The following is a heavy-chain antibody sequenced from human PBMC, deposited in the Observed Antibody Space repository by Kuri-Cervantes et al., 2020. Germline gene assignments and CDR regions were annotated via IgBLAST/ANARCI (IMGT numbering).Heavy chain of an antibody. V-gene: IGHV3-7*01. CDR1: GFTFSSYW. Sequence: GESLKISCAASGFTFSSYWMSWVRQAPGKGLEWVANIKQDGSEKYYVDSVKGRFTISRDNAKNSLYLQMNSLRAEGTAVYYCARGDDAFDIWGQGTMVTVSA. CDR3: ARGDDAFDI. J-gene: IGHJ3*02. CDR2: IKQDGSEK.